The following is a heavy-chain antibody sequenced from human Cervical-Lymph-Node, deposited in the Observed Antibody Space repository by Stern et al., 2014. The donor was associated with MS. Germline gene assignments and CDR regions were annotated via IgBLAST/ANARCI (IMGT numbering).Heavy chain of an antibody. V-gene: IGHV3-30*01. J-gene: IGHJ4*02. D-gene: IGHD5-24*01. CDR1: GVSFSAYT. CDR2: ISYDGSNE. CDR3: ARGGDGYPY. Sequence: VQLVASGGGVVQPGGSLRLSWAASGVSFSAYTIHGVRQAPGKRQEWVSLISYDGSNENYADSVRGRFTISRDNSRYTLYLQMNDLRTEDTAVYYCARGGDGYPYWGQGTLVTVSS.